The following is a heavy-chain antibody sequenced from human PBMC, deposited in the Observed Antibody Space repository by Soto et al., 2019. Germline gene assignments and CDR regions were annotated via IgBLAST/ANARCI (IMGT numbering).Heavy chain of an antibody. J-gene: IGHJ6*02. Sequence: SEILSLTCTVSGGSISSGDYYWSWIRQPPGKGLEWIGYIYYSGSTYYNPSLKSRVTISVDTSKNQFSLKLSSVTAADTAVYYCARASYYYGMDVWGQGTTVTVSS. CDR3: ARASYYYGMDV. V-gene: IGHV4-30-4*01. CDR2: IYYSGST. CDR1: GGSISSGDYY.